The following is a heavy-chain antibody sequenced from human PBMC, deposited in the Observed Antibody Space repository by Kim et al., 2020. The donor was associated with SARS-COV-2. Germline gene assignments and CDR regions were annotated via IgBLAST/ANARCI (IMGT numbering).Heavy chain of an antibody. J-gene: IGHJ4*02. CDR2: ISWNSGSI. D-gene: IGHD1-1*01. CDR3: AKDRGVEMALHTMSYYFDY. V-gene: IGHV3-9*01. CDR1: GFTFDDYA. Sequence: GGSLRLSCAASGFTFDDYAMHWVRQAPGKGLEWVSGISWNSGSIGYADSVKGRFTISRDNAKNSLYLQMNSLRAEDTALYYCAKDRGVEMALHTMSYYFDYWGQGTLVTVSS.